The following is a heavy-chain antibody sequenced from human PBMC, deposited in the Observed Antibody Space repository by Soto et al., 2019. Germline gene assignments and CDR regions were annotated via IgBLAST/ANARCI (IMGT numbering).Heavy chain of an antibody. J-gene: IGHJ4*01. Sequence: WVRQDPGKGLMWVSRIHNDGSTTRYADSVKGRFTISRDNAKNTLYLQMSSLRDEDAPVSSCARDKFNSYGDQGTLVPSSS. CDR3: ARDKFNSY. CDR2: IHNDGSTT. V-gene: IGHV3-74*01. D-gene: IGHD1-20*01.